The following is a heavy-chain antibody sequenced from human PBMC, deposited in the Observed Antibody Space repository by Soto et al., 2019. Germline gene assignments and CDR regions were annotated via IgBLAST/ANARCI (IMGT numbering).Heavy chain of an antibody. Sequence: QGQLVQSGGGLVEPGGSLRLSCAASGFTVSDYHMSWIRQAPGKGLEWVSYMNDRGDSIYYVDSLKGRITISRDNAKNSLLLQMNSLRAEDTAVYYCAREPHGFLEESSVFAFDVWGQGTMVTVSS. CDR3: AREPHGFLEESSVFAFDV. V-gene: IGHV3-11*01. CDR2: MNDRGDSI. CDR1: GFTVSDYH. D-gene: IGHD3-3*01. J-gene: IGHJ3*01.